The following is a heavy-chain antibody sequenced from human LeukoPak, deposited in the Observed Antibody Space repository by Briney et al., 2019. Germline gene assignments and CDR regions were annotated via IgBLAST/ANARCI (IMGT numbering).Heavy chain of an antibody. Sequence: GGSLRLSCAASGFTVSSSNYMNWVRPAPGKVLEWVSGIYTGGTTYYTDSVKGRFTISRDNPNNTLYLQMHSLRAEDTAVFYCAREISRFGIWGQGTLVTVSS. V-gene: IGHV3-66*01. CDR2: IYTGGTT. CDR1: GFTVSSSNY. D-gene: IGHD3-16*01. J-gene: IGHJ4*02. CDR3: AREISRFGI.